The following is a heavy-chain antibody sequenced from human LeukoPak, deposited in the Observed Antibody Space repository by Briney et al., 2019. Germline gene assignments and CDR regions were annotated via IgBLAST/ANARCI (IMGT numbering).Heavy chain of an antibody. CDR3: ARHRGSFPEPGFDY. J-gene: IGHJ4*02. D-gene: IGHD6-19*01. CDR2: IYYSGST. Sequence: SETLSLTCTVSGGSISSGDYYWSWIRQPPGKGLEWIGYIYYSGSTNYNPSLKSRVTISVDTSKNQFSLKLSSVTAADTAVYYCARHRGSFPEPGFDYWGQGTLVTVSS. CDR1: GGSISSGDYY. V-gene: IGHV4-61*08.